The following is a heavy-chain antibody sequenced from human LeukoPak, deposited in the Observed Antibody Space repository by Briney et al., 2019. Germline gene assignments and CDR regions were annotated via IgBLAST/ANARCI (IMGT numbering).Heavy chain of an antibody. D-gene: IGHD1-26*01. Sequence: PGGSLRLSCTASGFTFSSYSMNWVRQAPGKGLVWVSRINSDGSSTSYADSVKGRFTISRDNAKNTLYLQMNSLRAEDTAVYYCATGRMGAPPHYSDYWGQGTLVTVSS. V-gene: IGHV3-74*01. J-gene: IGHJ4*02. CDR3: ATGRMGAPPHYSDY. CDR2: INSDGSST. CDR1: GFTFSSYS.